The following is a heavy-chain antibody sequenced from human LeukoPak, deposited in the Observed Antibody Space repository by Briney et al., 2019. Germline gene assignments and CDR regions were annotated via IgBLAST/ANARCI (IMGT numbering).Heavy chain of an antibody. CDR1: GYTFTSYY. J-gene: IGHJ5*02. CDR2: INPKNGGS. CDR3: ARASFWESPINWFAP. Sequence: ASVKVSCKASGYTFTSYYMHWVRQAPGQGLEWVGWINPKNGGSNYAQKFQGRVTMTRDRSISTAYMELSRLTSDDTAVYYCARASFWESPINWFAPWGQGTLVTVSS. V-gene: IGHV1-2*02. D-gene: IGHD3-16*01.